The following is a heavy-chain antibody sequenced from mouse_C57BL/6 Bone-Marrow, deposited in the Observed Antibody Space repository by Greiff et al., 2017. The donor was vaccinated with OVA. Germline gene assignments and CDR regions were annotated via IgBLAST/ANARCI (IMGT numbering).Heavy chain of an antibody. Sequence: VQLQQPGTELVKPGASVKLSCKASGYTFTSYWMHWVKQRPGQGLEWIGNINPSNGGTNYNEKFKSKATLTVDKSSSTAYMQLSSLTSEDAAVYYCARWIYGFYAMDYWGQGTSVTVSS. CDR3: ARWIYGFYAMDY. D-gene: IGHD2-2*01. J-gene: IGHJ4*01. CDR1: GYTFTSYW. CDR2: INPSNGGT. V-gene: IGHV1-53*01.